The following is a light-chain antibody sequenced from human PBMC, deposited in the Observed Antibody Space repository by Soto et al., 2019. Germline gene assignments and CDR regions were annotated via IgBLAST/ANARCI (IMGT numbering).Light chain of an antibody. V-gene: IGKV1-5*03. CDR3: QQYNSFPWT. J-gene: IGKJ1*01. CDR2: KAS. Sequence: DLQMTQSPSTLSASVGDRVTITCRASQSISSWLAWYQQKPGKAPNLLIYKASSLERGVPSRFSGSGSGTDFTLTISSLQPDDFATYYCQQYNSFPWTFGRGTKV. CDR1: QSISSW.